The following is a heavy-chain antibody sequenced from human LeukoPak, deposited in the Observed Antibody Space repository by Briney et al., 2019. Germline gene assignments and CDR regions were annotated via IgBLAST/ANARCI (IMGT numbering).Heavy chain of an antibody. CDR1: GFTVSSNY. Sequence: GGSLRLSCAASGFTVSSNYMSWVRQAPGKGLEWVSDIYSGGSTYYADSVKGRFTISRHNSKNTLYLQMNSLRAEDTAVYYCTRELRYFDLPSQRHYYYGMDVWGQGTTVTVSS. V-gene: IGHV3-53*04. D-gene: IGHD3-9*01. CDR3: TRELRYFDLPSQRHYYYGMDV. CDR2: IYSGGST. J-gene: IGHJ6*02.